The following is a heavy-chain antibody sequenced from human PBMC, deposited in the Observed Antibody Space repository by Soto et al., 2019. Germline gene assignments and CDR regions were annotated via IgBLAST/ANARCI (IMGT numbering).Heavy chain of an antibody. CDR3: AKGRYDFWSPYYFDS. CDR1: GLNFDDFA. CDR2: ITWNSRVL. V-gene: IGHV3-9*01. D-gene: IGHD3-3*01. Sequence: PGGSLRLSCVGTGLNFDDFAMHWVRQAPGKGLEWVSGITWNSRVLAYADSVKGRFTISRDNARNSLYLQMDSLRDEDTALYYCAKGRYDFWSPYYFDSWGQGTLVPVS. J-gene: IGHJ4*02.